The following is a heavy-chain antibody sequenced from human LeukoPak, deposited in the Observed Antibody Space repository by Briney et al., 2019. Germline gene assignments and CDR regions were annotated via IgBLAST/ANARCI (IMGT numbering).Heavy chain of an antibody. Sequence: SVKVSCKASGGTFSSYTISWVRQAPGQGHEWMGRIIPILGIANYAQKFQGRVTITADKSTSTAYMELSSLRSEDTAVYYCASSLSYYDFWSGEKFDYWGQGTLVTVSS. CDR1: GGTFSSYT. J-gene: IGHJ4*02. CDR2: IIPILGIA. D-gene: IGHD3-3*01. CDR3: ASSLSYYDFWSGEKFDY. V-gene: IGHV1-69*02.